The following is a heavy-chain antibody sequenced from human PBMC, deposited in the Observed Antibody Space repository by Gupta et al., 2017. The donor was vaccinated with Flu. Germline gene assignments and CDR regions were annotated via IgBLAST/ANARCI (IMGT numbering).Heavy chain of an antibody. Sequence: LGLNWVRQAPGKGLEWVAVIWKDGTIKFDADSVGGRFIISRDNSKNTLYLYMNSLRVDDTAVYYCVRDPAIGQPLSGFDVWGQGTMVTVSS. J-gene: IGHJ3*01. CDR2: IWKDGTIK. V-gene: IGHV3-33*01. D-gene: IGHD6-13*01. CDR3: VRDPAIGQPLSGFDV. CDR1: LG.